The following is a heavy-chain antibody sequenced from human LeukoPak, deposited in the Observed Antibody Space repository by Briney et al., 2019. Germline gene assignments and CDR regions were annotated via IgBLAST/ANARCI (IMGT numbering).Heavy chain of an antibody. V-gene: IGHV3-33*01. CDR1: GFTFSGYG. D-gene: IGHD3-22*01. Sequence: PGRSLRLSCAASGFTFSGYGMHWVRQAPGKGLEWVAVMWYDGSNKYYADSVKGRFTISRDNSKNTLYLQMNSLRAEDTAVYYCARGNYYDSSSHAFDIWGQGTMVTVSS. CDR3: ARGNYYDSSSHAFDI. J-gene: IGHJ3*02. CDR2: MWYDGSNK.